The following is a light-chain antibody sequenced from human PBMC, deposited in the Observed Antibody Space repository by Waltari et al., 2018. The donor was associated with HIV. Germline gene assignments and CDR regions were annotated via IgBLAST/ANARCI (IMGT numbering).Light chain of an antibody. CDR1: PSIFYSSKNANF. V-gene: IGKV4-1*01. Sequence: DIVMTQSPHSLALSLGERATINCKSSPSIFYSSKNANFLAWYQQKPGQSPKLLIYWPSTRASGVPDRFSGSGSRTDFTLSISSLQSEDVAVYFCQQYYSTPPTFGQGTRVEIK. J-gene: IGKJ1*01. CDR3: QQYYSTPPT. CDR2: WPS.